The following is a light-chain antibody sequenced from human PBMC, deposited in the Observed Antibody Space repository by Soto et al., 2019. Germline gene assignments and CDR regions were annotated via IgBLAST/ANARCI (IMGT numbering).Light chain of an antibody. CDR1: SSDVGGYNY. J-gene: IGLJ2*01. CDR3: SSYTSSSTRV. Sequence: QSALTQPASVSGSPGQSITISCTGTSSDVGGYNYVSWYQQHPGKAPKLMIYEVSNRPSGVSNRFSGSKSGNTASLTISRLQDEDEAYYYCSSYTSSSTRVFGGGTRLTVL. CDR2: EVS. V-gene: IGLV2-14*01.